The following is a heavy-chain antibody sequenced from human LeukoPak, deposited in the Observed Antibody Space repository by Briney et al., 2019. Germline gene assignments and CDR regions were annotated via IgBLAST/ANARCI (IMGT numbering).Heavy chain of an antibody. Sequence: GASVTVSCTASGYTFTSYGISWVRQAPGQGLEWMGWISAYNGNTNYAQKLPGRVTMTTDTSTSTAYMELRSLRSDDTAVYYCARKGDTLDFDYWGQGTLVTVSS. CDR1: GYTFTSYG. V-gene: IGHV1-18*01. CDR3: ARKGDTLDFDY. D-gene: IGHD2-2*02. J-gene: IGHJ4*02. CDR2: ISAYNGNT.